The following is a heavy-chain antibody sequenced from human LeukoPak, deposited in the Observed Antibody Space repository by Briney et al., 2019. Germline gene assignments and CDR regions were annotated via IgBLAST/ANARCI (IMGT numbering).Heavy chain of an antibody. D-gene: IGHD2-2*01. V-gene: IGHV4-31*03. J-gene: IGHJ3*02. CDR1: GVSVSDGRYY. Sequence: SQTLSLACNVSGVSVSDGRYYWTWIRQHPGKGLEWIGYKYYSGSAKYNPSLKSRLTISIDTSKNQFSLQLSSVTAADTATYYCATPYCSSISCLDVFNMWGQGTRVTVSS. CDR2: KYYSGSA. CDR3: ATPYCSSISCLDVFNM.